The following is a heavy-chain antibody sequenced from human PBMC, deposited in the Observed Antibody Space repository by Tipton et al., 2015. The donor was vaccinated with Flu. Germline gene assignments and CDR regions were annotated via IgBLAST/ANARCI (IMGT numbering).Heavy chain of an antibody. CDR1: GFIFNNYG. J-gene: IGHJ4*02. D-gene: IGHD1-26*01. V-gene: IGHV3-30*02. Sequence: SLRLSCAASGFIFNNYGMHWVRQAPGKGLEWVAHIRSDETTEYADSVKGRFTISRDNSKDMLYLQMNSLRAEDTAVFYCAKSGGFDSWNQGALVIVSS. CDR2: IRSDETTE. CDR3: AKSGGFDS.